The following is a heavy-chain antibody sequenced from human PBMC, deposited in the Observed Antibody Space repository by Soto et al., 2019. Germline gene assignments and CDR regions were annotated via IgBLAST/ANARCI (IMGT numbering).Heavy chain of an antibody. D-gene: IGHD3-16*02. Sequence: HPGGPLRLSCAASGFTFSSYGMHWVRQAPGKGLEWVAVISYDGSNKYYADSVKGRFTISRDNSKNTLYLQMNSLRAEGTAVYYCAKDTLYYDYIWGSYRYTEDYMDVWGKGTTVTVSS. J-gene: IGHJ6*03. CDR3: AKDTLYYDYIWGSYRYTEDYMDV. V-gene: IGHV3-30*18. CDR1: GFTFSSYG. CDR2: ISYDGSNK.